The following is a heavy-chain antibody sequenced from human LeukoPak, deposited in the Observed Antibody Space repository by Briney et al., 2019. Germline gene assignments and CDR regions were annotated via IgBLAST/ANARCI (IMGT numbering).Heavy chain of an antibody. D-gene: IGHD3-9*01. V-gene: IGHV5-10-1*01. CDR3: ARERYFDWLLSFDY. J-gene: IGHJ4*02. CDR1: GYSFTSYW. CDR2: IDPSDSYT. Sequence: GESLKISCKGSGYSFTSYWISWVRQMPGKGLEWMGRIDPSDSYTNYSPFFQGHVTISADKSISTAYMQWSSLKASDTAMYYCARERYFDWLLSFDYWGQGTLVTVSS.